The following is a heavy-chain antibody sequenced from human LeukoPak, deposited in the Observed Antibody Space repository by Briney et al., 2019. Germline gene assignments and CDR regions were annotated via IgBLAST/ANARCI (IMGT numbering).Heavy chain of an antibody. D-gene: IGHD5/OR15-5a*01. CDR2: TYYRSKWYN. V-gene: IGHV6-1*01. J-gene: IGHJ4*02. CDR3: ARGVSRYFDY. Sequence: SQTLSLTCAISGDSVSRNSATWNSIRQSPSRGLEWLGRTYYRSKWYNEYAPSVKGRIAFNPDTSKNQFSLQLNSVAPDDTAVYYCARGVSRYFDYWGQGTLVAVSS. CDR1: GDSVSRNSAT.